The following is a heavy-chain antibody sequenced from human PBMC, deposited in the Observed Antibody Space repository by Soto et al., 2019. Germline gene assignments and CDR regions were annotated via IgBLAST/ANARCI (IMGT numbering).Heavy chain of an antibody. J-gene: IGHJ5*02. CDR3: ARGESGYCTNGVCYNGVNWFDP. D-gene: IGHD2-8*01. CDR2: MNPNSGNT. V-gene: IGHV1-8*01. Sequence: ASVKVSCKASGYTFTSYDINWVRQATGQGLEWMGWMNPNSGNTGYAQKFQGRVTMTRNTSISTAYMELSSLRSEDTAVYYCARGESGYCTNGVCYNGVNWFDPWGQGTLVTVSS. CDR1: GYTFTSYD.